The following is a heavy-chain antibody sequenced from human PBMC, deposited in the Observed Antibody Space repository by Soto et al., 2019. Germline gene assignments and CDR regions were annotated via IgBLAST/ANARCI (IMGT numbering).Heavy chain of an antibody. V-gene: IGHV4-39*01. CDR1: GGSISSSSYY. Sequence: SETLSLTCTVSGGSISSSSYYWGWIRQPPGKGLEWIGSIYYSGSTYYNPSLKSRVTISVDTSKNHFSLKLSSVTAADTAVYYCAIQVNTAMEDYYYYGMDVWGQGTTVTVSS. CDR2: IYYSGST. J-gene: IGHJ6*02. CDR3: AIQVNTAMEDYYYYGMDV. D-gene: IGHD5-18*01.